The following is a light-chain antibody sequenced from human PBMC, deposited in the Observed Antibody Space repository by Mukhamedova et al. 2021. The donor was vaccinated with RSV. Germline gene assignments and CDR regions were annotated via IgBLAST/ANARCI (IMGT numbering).Light chain of an antibody. V-gene: IGKV3-20*01. CDR1: QSVSSSY. CDR3: QQYGSSPPT. CDR2: GAS. J-gene: IGKJ2*01. Sequence: RATLSCRASQSVSSSYLAWYQQKPGQAPRLLIYGASSRATGIPDRFSGSGSGTDFTLTTSRLEPEDFAVYYCQQYGSSPPTFGQGT.